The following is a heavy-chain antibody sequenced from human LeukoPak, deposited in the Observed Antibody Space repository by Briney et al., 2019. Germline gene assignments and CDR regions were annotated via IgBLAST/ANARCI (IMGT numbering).Heavy chain of an antibody. V-gene: IGHV1-69*13. CDR3: ARVGGSIAAASY. J-gene: IGHJ4*02. D-gene: IGHD6-13*01. CDR1: GGTFSSYA. Sequence: ASVSVFCKASGGTFSSYAISWVRQAPGQGLEWMGGIIPIFGTANYAQKFQGRVTITADESTSTAYMELSSLRSEDTAVYYCARVGGSIAAASYWGQGTLSPSPQ. CDR2: IIPIFGTA.